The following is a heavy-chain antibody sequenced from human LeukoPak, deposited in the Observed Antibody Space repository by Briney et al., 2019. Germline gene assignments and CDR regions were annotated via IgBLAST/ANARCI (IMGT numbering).Heavy chain of an antibody. V-gene: IGHV1-8*01. CDR2: MNPNSGNT. CDR1: GYTFTSYD. CDR3: ARSLSRIKLYNWFDP. D-gene: IGHD2/OR15-2a*01. J-gene: IGHJ5*02. Sequence: ASVKVSRKASGYTFTSYDINWVRQATGQGLEWMGWMNPNSGNTGYAQKFQGRVTMTRNTSISTAYMELSSLRSEDTAVYYCARSLSRIKLYNWFDPWGQGTLVTVSS.